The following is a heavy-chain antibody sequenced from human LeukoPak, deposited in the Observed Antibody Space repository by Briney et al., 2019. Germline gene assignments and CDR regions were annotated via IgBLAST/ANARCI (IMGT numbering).Heavy chain of an antibody. V-gene: IGHV4-38-2*02. J-gene: IGHJ1*01. Sequence: SETLSLTCTVSGYSISSGYYWGWIRQPPGKGLEWIGSIYHSGSTYYNPSLKSRVTISVDTSKNQFSLKLSSVTAADTAVYYCARALHYYDSSGYYGEYFQHWGQGTLVTVSS. D-gene: IGHD3-22*01. CDR2: IYHSGST. CDR1: GYSISSGYY. CDR3: ARALHYYDSSGYYGEYFQH.